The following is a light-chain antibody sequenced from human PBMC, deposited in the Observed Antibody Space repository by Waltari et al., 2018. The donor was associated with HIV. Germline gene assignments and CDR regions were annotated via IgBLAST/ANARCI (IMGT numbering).Light chain of an antibody. CDR2: GAS. CDR1: QSVSSSY. J-gene: IGKJ2*01. V-gene: IGKV3-20*01. CDR3: QQYHNWPPYT. Sequence: EIVLTQSPGTLSLSPGERATLSCRASQSVSSSYLAWYQQKPGQAPRLLIYGASSRATGIPDRFSGSGSGTDFTLTISRLEPEDFAVYYCQQYHNWPPYTFGQGTKLELK.